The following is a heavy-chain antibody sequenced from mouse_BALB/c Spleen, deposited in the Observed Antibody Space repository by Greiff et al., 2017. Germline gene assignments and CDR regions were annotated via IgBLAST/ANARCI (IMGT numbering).Heavy chain of an antibody. J-gene: IGHJ3*01. CDR1: GFTFSSYA. CDR2: ISSGGSYT. CDR3: AGGNSSWFAY. Sequence: EVKLMESGGGLVKPGGSLKLSCAASGFTFSSYAMSWVRQSPEKRLEWVAEISSGGSYTYYPDTVTGRFTISRDNAKNTLYLEMSSLRSEDTAMYYCAGGNSSWFAYWGQGTLVTVSA. D-gene: IGHD2-1*01. V-gene: IGHV5-9-4*01.